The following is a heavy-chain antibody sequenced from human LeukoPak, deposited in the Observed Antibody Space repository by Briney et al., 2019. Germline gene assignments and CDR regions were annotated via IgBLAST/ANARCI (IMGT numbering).Heavy chain of an antibody. CDR3: ARDFMDSGYDNNFDY. J-gene: IGHJ4*02. CDR1: GYTFTSYG. V-gene: IGHV1-18*01. Sequence: ASVKVSCKASGYTFTSYGISWVRQAPGQGLEWMGWISAYNGNTNYAQKLQGRVTMTTDTSTNTAYMELRSLRSDDTAVYYCARDFMDSGYDNNFDYWGQGTLVTVSS. D-gene: IGHD5-12*01. CDR2: ISAYNGNT.